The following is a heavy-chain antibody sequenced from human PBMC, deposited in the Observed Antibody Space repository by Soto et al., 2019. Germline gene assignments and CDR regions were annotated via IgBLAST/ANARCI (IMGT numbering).Heavy chain of an antibody. V-gene: IGHV3-30*03. D-gene: IGHD2-21*01. J-gene: IGHJ6*02. CDR1: GFTFSRYG. CDR2: ISYDGSTI. CDR3: ARDRDWDYGMDV. Sequence: GGSLRLSXAASGFTFSRYGMHWVRQAPGKGLEWVAVISYDGSTIYYADSVKGRFTISRDNAKNSLYLQMNSLRAEDTAVYYCARDRDWDYGMDVWGQGTTVTVSS.